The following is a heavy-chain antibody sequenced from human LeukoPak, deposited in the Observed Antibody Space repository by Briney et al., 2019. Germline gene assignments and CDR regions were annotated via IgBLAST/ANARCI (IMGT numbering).Heavy chain of an antibody. D-gene: IGHD3-3*01. CDR1: DGSMSPYY. V-gene: IGHV4-34*01. CDR2: INHSGST. CDR3: ARRHPLRFLEWLPSP. J-gene: IGHJ4*02. Sequence: SETLSLTCTVSDGSMSPYYWSWIRQPPGKGLEWIGEINHSGSTNYNPSLKSRVTISVDTSKNQFSLKLSSVTAADTAVYYCARRHPLRFLEWLPSPGGQGTLVTVSS.